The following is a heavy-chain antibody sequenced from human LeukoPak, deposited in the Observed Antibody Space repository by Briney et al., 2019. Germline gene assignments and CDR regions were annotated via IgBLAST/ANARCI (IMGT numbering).Heavy chain of an antibody. D-gene: IGHD1-26*01. CDR2: IQHDGSKK. CDR1: GFTFSNYG. Sequence: GRSLRLSCAASGFTFSNYGIHWVRQAPGQGLEWVAAIQHDGSKKYYGDSVKGRFTISRDNSKNTLYLQMNSLRAEDTAVYSCAKDPGRYSGSSAEYFQHWGQGTLVTVSS. J-gene: IGHJ1*01. V-gene: IGHV3-33*05. CDR3: AKDPGRYSGSSAEYFQH.